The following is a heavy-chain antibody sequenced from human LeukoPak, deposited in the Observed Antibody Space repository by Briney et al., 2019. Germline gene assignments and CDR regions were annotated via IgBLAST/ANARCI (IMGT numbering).Heavy chain of an antibody. CDR1: GYTLTELS. D-gene: IGHD6-19*01. Sequence: ASVKVSCKVSGYTLTELSMHWVRQAPGKGLEWMGGFDPEDSETIYAQKFQGRVTMTEDTSTDTAYMELSSLRSEDTAVYYCATDNGSGSGWWGDFDYWGQGTLVTVSS. CDR3: ATDNGSGSGWWGDFDY. J-gene: IGHJ4*02. V-gene: IGHV1-24*01. CDR2: FDPEDSET.